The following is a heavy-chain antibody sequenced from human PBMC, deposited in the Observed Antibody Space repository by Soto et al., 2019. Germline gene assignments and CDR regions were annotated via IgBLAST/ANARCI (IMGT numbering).Heavy chain of an antibody. CDR3: ALPSCGGDRYSPFDY. CDR2: ISGNSGKT. J-gene: IGHJ4*02. CDR1: GVGLSTYA. V-gene: IGHV3-23*01. Sequence: EVQLLESGGGFVQPGGSLRLSCTASGVGLSTYAISWVRQAPGKGLEWVSVISGNSGKTDYADSVKGRFSISRDKYENTVYLQMNRLSAEDTAVYYCALPSCGGDRYSPFDYWGQGTLVTVSS. D-gene: IGHD2-21*02.